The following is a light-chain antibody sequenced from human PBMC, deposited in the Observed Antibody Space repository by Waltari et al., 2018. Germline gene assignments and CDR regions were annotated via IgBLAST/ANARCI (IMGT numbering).Light chain of an antibody. CDR2: DAS. CDR1: QDMGNF. J-gene: IGKJ2*01. V-gene: IGKV1-33*01. Sequence: DIQMTQSPSSLSASAGDRVTITCQASQDMGNFINWYQQKPGKAPNHLIYDASNLETGVPSRFSGSGSGTHFTFTITSLQSEDIATYYCQQYDNFPFTFGQGTKVEIK. CDR3: QQYDNFPFT.